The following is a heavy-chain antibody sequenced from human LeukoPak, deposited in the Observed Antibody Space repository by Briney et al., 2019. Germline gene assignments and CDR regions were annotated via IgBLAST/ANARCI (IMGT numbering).Heavy chain of an antibody. J-gene: IGHJ3*02. CDR1: GFTFSNAW. V-gene: IGHV3-23*01. D-gene: IGHD5-18*01. Sequence: PGGSLRLSCAASGFTFSNAWMSWVRQAPGRGLEWVSSISDTGGGTYYADSVKGRFTVSRDNSKSTLFLQMNSLRAADTAEYYCAKDSGYGVNTGGAFDIWGQGTLVTVSS. CDR2: ISDTGGGT. CDR3: AKDSGYGVNTGGAFDI.